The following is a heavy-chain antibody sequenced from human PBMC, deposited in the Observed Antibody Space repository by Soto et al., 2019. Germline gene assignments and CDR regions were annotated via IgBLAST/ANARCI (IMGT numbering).Heavy chain of an antibody. J-gene: IGHJ4*02. CDR3: ARVVPYCSGYYHYNFDN. D-gene: IGHD3-22*01. V-gene: IGHV4-59*01. CDR2: IYYSGST. CDR1: GGFISSYY. Sequence: TLSLTCTVSGGFISSYYWSWIRQPPGKGLEWIGYIYYSGSTNYNPSLKSRVTISVDTSKNQFSLKLRSVTAADTAVYFCARVVPYCSGYYHYNFDNWGQGTLVTVSS.